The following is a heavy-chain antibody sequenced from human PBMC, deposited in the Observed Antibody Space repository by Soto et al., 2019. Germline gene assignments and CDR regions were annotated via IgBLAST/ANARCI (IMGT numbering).Heavy chain of an antibody. V-gene: IGHV3-48*03. CDR3: ARGGYAIFGVVKPYYGMDV. J-gene: IGHJ6*02. CDR2: ISSSGSTI. Sequence: GGSLRLSCAASGFAFSSYEMNWVRQAPGKGLEWVSYISSSGSTIYYADSVKGRFTISRDNAKNSLYLQMNSLRAEDTAVYYCARGGYAIFGVVKPYYGMDVWGQGTTVTVSS. CDR1: GFAFSSYE. D-gene: IGHD3-3*01.